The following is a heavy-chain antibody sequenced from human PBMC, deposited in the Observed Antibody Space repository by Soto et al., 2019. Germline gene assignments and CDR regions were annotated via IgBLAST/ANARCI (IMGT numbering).Heavy chain of an antibody. CDR2: IDGSSNYR. CDR3: ARDQEPRIAVYGRAENAFDI. J-gene: IGHJ3*02. CDR1: GFTLSSYT. V-gene: IGHV3-21*01. D-gene: IGHD6-19*01. Sequence: PGGSLRLSCAASGFTLSSYTMNWVRQAPGKGLQWVSSIDGSSNYRYYADSLRGRFTIPRDNAKNSLYLEMSSLRAEDTATYYCARDQEPRIAVYGRAENAFDIWGQGTMVTVSS.